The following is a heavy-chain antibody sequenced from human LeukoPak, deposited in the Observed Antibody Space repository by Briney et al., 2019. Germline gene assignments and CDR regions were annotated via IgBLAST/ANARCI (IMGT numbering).Heavy chain of an antibody. Sequence: GGSLRLSCAASGFTVSSNSMSWVRQAPGKGLEWVSVIYSGGSTYYADSVKGRLTISRDNSKNTLYLQMNSLRAEDTAVYYCARVRTNYDILTGYSYYFDYWGQGTLVTVSS. CDR3: ARVRTNYDILTGYSYYFDY. V-gene: IGHV3-66*01. D-gene: IGHD3-9*01. CDR2: IYSGGST. CDR1: GFTVSSNS. J-gene: IGHJ4*02.